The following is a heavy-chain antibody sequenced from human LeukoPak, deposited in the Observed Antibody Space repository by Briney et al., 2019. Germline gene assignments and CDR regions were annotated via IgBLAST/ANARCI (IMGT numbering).Heavy chain of an antibody. D-gene: IGHD3-3*01. J-gene: IGHJ4*02. V-gene: IGHV3-23*01. CDR3: ATFGVIVRNNYLDY. CDR1: GFSVSSYS. CDR2: ITANGDTT. Sequence: GGSLRLSCVGSGFSVSSYSVTWVRQAPGKGLDWVSSITANGDTTYYADSVKGRFTISRDNSRNTLYLQMSSLRAEDTALYYCATFGVIVRNNYLDYWGQGALVAVSS.